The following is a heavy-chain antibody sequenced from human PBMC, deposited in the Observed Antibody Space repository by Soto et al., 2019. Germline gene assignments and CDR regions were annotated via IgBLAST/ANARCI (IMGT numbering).Heavy chain of an antibody. CDR3: ATWGSTAFDI. CDR1: RGSMSSSDW. V-gene: IGHV4-4*02. D-gene: IGHD3-16*01. CDR2: TYHSGNT. Sequence: QLQESGPGLVEPSGTLSLTCAVSRGSMSSSDWWCWVRQAPGKGLEWIGETYHSGNTNYNPSLKSRVTLTVDNSKNQFPWTLTSVTAADTGVYYCATWGSTAFDIWGQGTMVTVSS. J-gene: IGHJ3*02.